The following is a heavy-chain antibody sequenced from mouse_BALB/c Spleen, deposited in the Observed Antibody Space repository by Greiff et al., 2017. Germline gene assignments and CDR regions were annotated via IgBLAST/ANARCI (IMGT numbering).Heavy chain of an antibody. Sequence: QVQLKESGAELAKPGASVKMSCKASGYTFTSYWMHWVKQRPGQGLEWIGYINPSTGYTEYNQKFKDKATLTADKSSSTAYMQLSSLTSEDSAVYYCARTRYDDAMDYWGQGTSVTVSS. D-gene: IGHD2-14*01. CDR3: ARTRYDDAMDY. CDR2: INPSTGYT. CDR1: GYTFTSYW. J-gene: IGHJ4*01. V-gene: IGHV1-7*01.